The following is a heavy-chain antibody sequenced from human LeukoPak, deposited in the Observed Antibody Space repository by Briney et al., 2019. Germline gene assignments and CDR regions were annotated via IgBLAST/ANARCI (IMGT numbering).Heavy chain of an antibody. Sequence: SETLSLTCTVSGDSISRSSYYWGWIRRPPGKGLEWIGSIYYSGSTHYNPSLKSRVTISADTSKNQFPLKLASVTAADTSVYFCARVGYCTNGVCYNWFDPWGQGTLVTVSS. CDR1: GDSISRSSYY. CDR2: IYYSGST. J-gene: IGHJ5*02. V-gene: IGHV4-39*01. D-gene: IGHD2-8*01. CDR3: ARVGYCTNGVCYNWFDP.